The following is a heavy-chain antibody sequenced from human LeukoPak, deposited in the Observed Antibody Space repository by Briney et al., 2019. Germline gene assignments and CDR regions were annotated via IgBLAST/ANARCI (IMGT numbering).Heavy chain of an antibody. Sequence: SGTLSLTCAVSGGSISSSNWWSWVRQPPGKGLEWIGEIYHSGSTNYNPSLKSRVTISVDKSKNQFSLKLSSVTAADTAVYYCARGWGGSSWFHPDVWGKGTTVTVSS. CDR3: ARGWGGSSWFHPDV. D-gene: IGHD6-13*01. CDR1: GGSISSSNW. V-gene: IGHV4-4*02. CDR2: IYHSGST. J-gene: IGHJ6*04.